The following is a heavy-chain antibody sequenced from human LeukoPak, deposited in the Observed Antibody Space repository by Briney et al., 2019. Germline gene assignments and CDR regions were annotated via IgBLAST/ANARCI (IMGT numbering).Heavy chain of an antibody. CDR1: GGSISSGSYY. V-gene: IGHV4-61*02. D-gene: IGHD3-22*01. CDR2: IYTSGST. CDR3: ARLGYYDSSGYDY. Sequence: SETLSLTCTVSGGSISSGSYYRSWIRQPAGKGLEWIGRIYTSGSTNYNPSLKSRVTISVDTSKNQFSLKLRFVTAADTAVYYCARLGYYDSSGYDYWGQGTLVTVSS. J-gene: IGHJ4*02.